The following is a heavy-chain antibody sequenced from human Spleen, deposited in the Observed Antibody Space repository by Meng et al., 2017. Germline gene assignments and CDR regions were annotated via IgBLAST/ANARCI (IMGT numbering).Heavy chain of an antibody. CDR3: AREHGDYAPFDL. CDR1: GFTFSDYY. CDR2: ISSSSTI. D-gene: IGHD4-17*01. J-gene: IGHJ2*01. V-gene: IGHV3-69-1*01. Sequence: GESLKISCAASGFTFSDYYMNWVRQAPGKGLEWVSSISSSSTIYYADSVKGRFTISRDNAKNSLYLQMNSLRAEDTAVYYCAREHGDYAPFDLWGRGTLVTVSS.